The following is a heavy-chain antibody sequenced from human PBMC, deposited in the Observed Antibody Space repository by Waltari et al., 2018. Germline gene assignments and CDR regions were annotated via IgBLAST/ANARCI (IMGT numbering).Heavy chain of an antibody. CDR1: GGSFSDYY. CDR3: AGPQYHPYWYFDL. V-gene: IGHV4-34*01. J-gene: IGHJ2*01. Sequence: QVQLQQWGAGLLKPSETLSLTCAVYGGSFSDYYWSWIRQPPGKGLEWIGEINHRGNTNYNPSLKSRVTISLDTSKNQFSMKLSSVTAADTAVYYCAGPQYHPYWYFDLWGRGTLVTFSS. CDR2: INHRGNT. D-gene: IGHD4-4*01.